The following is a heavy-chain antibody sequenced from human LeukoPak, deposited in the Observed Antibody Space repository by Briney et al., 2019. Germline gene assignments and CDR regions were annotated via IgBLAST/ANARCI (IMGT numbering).Heavy chain of an antibody. D-gene: IGHD5-12*01. J-gene: IGHJ4*02. Sequence: GGSLRLSCEASGFTFSTYGMSWVRQAPGKGLEWVSAISGSGGSTYYADSVKGRVTISRDNSKNTLYLQMNSLRAEDTAVYYCARGPSGYHNTGGQGTLVTVSS. CDR2: ISGSGGST. CDR1: GFTFSTYG. V-gene: IGHV3-23*01. CDR3: ARGPSGYHNT.